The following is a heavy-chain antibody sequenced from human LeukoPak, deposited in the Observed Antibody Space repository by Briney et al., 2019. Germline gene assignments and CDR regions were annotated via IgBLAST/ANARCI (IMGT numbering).Heavy chain of an antibody. CDR1: GGSISSYY. CDR3: ARSSSWYQIDY. Sequence: SETLSLTCTVSGGSISSYYWGWIRQPPGKGLEWIGSIYYSGSTYYNPSLKSRVTISVDTSKNQFSLKLSSVTAADTAVYYCARSSSWYQIDYWGQGTLVTVSS. V-gene: IGHV4-39*07. CDR2: IYYSGST. D-gene: IGHD6-13*01. J-gene: IGHJ4*02.